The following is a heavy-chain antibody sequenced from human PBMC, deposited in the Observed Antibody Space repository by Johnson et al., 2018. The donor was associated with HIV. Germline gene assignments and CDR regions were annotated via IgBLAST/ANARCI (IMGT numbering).Heavy chain of an antibody. J-gene: IGHJ3*02. D-gene: IGHD3-22*01. V-gene: IGHV3-66*01. CDR1: GITVSSNY. Sequence: VQLVESGGGLVQPGGSLRLSCAASGITVSSNYMSWVRQAPGKGLEWVSAITIDGDDTNYADSVKGRFIISRDNARNSLYLQINSLRAEDTALYYCARELDGSGYHPAEAAFDIWGQGTLVTVSS. CDR2: ITIDGDDT. CDR3: ARELDGSGYHPAEAAFDI.